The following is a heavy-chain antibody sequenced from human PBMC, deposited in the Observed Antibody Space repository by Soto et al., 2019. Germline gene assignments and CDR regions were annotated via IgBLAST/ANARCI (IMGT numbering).Heavy chain of an antibody. V-gene: IGHV4-31*03. CDR1: GGSISSGGYY. D-gene: IGHD2-15*01. CDR2: IYYSGST. J-gene: IGHJ5*02. Sequence: PSETLSLTCTVSGGSISSGGYYWSWIRQHPGKGLEWIGYIYYSGSTYYNPSLKSRVTISVDTSKNQFSLKLSSVTVADTAVYYCARVTGICSGGSCYFNWFDPWGQGTLVTVSS. CDR3: ARVTGICSGGSCYFNWFDP.